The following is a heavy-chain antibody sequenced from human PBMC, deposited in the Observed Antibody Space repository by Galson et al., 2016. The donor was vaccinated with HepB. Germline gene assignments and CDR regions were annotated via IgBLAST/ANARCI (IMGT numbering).Heavy chain of an antibody. J-gene: IGHJ4*02. CDR3: ARDSGSGVVVPVASPRLDY. V-gene: IGHV3-33*01. CDR2: VWYDGSNE. CDR1: GFAFSTYG. D-gene: IGHD2-2*01. Sequence: SLRLSCAASGFAFSTYGMHWVRQAPGKGLEWVAAVWYDGSNERYADSVEGRCTIFKDIFKSTSTLQLKSLRPEDTAVYYCARDSGSGVVVPVASPRLDYWGRGTLVTVSS.